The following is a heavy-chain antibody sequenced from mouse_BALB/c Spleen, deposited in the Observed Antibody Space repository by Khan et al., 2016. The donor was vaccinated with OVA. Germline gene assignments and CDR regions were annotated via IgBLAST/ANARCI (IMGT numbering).Heavy chain of an antibody. Sequence: VQLKESGPELVRPGASVKISCKASGYSFTGYFMNWVMQSHGKSLEWIGRINPHIGETFYNQRFKDKATLTVDESSSTAHMELRSLASEDSAVYYCTRIYRSDFDYWGQGTILTVSA. CDR1: GYSFTGYF. D-gene: IGHD1-1*01. CDR3: TRIYRSDFDY. J-gene: IGHJ2*01. CDR2: INPHIGET. V-gene: IGHV1-20*02.